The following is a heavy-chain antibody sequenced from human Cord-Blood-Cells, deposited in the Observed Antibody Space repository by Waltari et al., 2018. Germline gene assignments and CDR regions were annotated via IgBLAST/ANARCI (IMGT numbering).Heavy chain of an antibody. Sequence: QVQLVQSGAEVKKPGASVKVSCKASGYTFTSYGISWVRQAPGQGLEWMGWISAYNGNTNYAQKLQGRVTMTTDTSTSTAYMELRSLRSDDTAVYYCARDVALDFGVAGPDAFDIWGQGTMVIVSS. CDR1: GYTFTSYG. J-gene: IGHJ3*02. D-gene: IGHD3-3*01. CDR3: ARDVALDFGVAGPDAFDI. CDR2: ISAYNGNT. V-gene: IGHV1-18*04.